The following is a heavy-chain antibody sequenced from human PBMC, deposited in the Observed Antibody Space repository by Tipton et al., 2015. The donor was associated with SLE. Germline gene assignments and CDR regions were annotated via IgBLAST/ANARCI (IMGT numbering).Heavy chain of an antibody. CDR1: GDSISSGTYY. CDR3: ATSIYEFWTR. D-gene: IGHD3-3*01. CDR2: VYYSGST. Sequence: TLSLTFTVSGDSISSGTYYWGWVRQPPGKELGWIGSVYYSGSTHYNPSLKSRLSIYLDRPQNQFSLRLTSVTAADTAVYYCATSIYEFWTRWGQGTLVTVSS. V-gene: IGHV4-39*01. J-gene: IGHJ4*02.